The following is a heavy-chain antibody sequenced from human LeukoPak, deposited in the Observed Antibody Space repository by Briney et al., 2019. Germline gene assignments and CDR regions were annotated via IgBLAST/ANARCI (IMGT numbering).Heavy chain of an antibody. D-gene: IGHD4-11*01. J-gene: IGHJ4*02. CDR1: GFTVSSNY. V-gene: IGHV3-66*02. Sequence: GGSLRLSCAASGFTVSSNYMSWARQAPGKGLEWVSVIYSGGSTYYADSVKGRFTISRDNSKNTLYLQMNSLRAEDTAVYYCARWAPEANYSNLDYWGQGTLVTVSS. CDR2: IYSGGST. CDR3: ARWAPEANYSNLDY.